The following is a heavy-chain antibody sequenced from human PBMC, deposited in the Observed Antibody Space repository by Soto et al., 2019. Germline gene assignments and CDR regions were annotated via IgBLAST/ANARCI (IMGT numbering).Heavy chain of an antibody. Sequence: SETLSLTCAVYGGSFSGYYWSWIRQPPGKGLEWIGEINHSGSTNYNPSLKSRVTISVDTSKNQFSLKLSSVTAADTAVYYCARLGGYYQAFDNWGQGTLVTVSS. CDR1: GGSFSGYY. CDR3: ARLGGYYQAFDN. V-gene: IGHV4-34*01. D-gene: IGHD3-22*01. J-gene: IGHJ4*02. CDR2: INHSGST.